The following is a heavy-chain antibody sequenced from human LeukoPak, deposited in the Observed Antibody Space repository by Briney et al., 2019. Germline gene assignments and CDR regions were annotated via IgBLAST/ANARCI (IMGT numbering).Heavy chain of an antibody. V-gene: IGHV4-61*02. CDR1: GGSISSGGYY. Sequence: SETLSLTCTVSGGSISSGGYYWSWIRQPAGKGLEWIGRIYTSGSTNYNPSLKSRVTISVDTSKNQFSLKLSSVTAADTAVYYCAREGYTAMVLVWGQGTLVTVSS. J-gene: IGHJ4*02. CDR2: IYTSGST. CDR3: AREGYTAMVLV. D-gene: IGHD5-18*01.